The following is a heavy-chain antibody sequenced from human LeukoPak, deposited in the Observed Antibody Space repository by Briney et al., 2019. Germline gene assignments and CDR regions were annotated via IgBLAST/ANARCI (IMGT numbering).Heavy chain of an antibody. J-gene: IGHJ4*02. V-gene: IGHV3-64D*06. CDR2: ISSNGGST. CDR1: GFTFSSYA. Sequence: GGSLRLSCSASGFTFSSYAMHWVRQAPGKGLEYVSAISSNGGSTYYADSVKGRFTISRDNSKNTLYLQMSGLRAEDTAVYYCVKVFDSPVRYSSLGYHFDYWGQGTLVTVSS. D-gene: IGHD6-13*01. CDR3: VKVFDSPVRYSSLGYHFDY.